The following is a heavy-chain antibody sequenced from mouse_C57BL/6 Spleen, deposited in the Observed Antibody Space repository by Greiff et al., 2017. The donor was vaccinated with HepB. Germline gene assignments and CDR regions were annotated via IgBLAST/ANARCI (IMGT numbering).Heavy chain of an antibody. CDR2: ISSGGDYI. Sequence: EVMLVESGEGLVKPGGSLKLSCAASGFTFSSYAMSWVRQTPEKRLEWVAYISSGGDYIYYADTVKGRFTISRDNARNTLYLHMSSLKSEDTAMYYCTRDQYDYDAMDYWGQGTSVTVSS. CDR1: GFTFSSYA. V-gene: IGHV5-9-1*02. D-gene: IGHD2-4*01. J-gene: IGHJ4*01. CDR3: TRDQYDYDAMDY.